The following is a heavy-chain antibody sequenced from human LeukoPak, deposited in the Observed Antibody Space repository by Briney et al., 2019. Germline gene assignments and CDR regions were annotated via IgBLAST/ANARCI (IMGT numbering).Heavy chain of an antibody. V-gene: IGHV4-59*08. J-gene: IGHJ4*02. Sequence: SETLSLTCAVYGGSFSGYYWSWIRQPPGKGLEWIGYIYYSGSTNYNPSLKSRVTISVDTSKNQFSLKLSSVTAADTAVYYCARRRVGIFGAFFDYWGQGTLVTVSS. CDR3: ARRRVGIFGAFFDY. CDR1: GGSFSGYY. CDR2: IYYSGST. D-gene: IGHD3-3*01.